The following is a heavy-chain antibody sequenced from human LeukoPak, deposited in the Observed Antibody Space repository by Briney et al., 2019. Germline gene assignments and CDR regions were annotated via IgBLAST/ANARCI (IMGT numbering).Heavy chain of an antibody. Sequence: ASVKVSCKASGYTFTGYYIHWVRQAPGQGLEWMGWINPNTDGTNYAQKFQGRVTMTRNTSISTAYMELSSLRSEDTAVYYCARGPFHYYYYYMDVWGKGTTVTVSS. CDR3: ARGPFHYYYYYMDV. CDR1: GYTFTGYY. J-gene: IGHJ6*03. V-gene: IGHV1-2*02. CDR2: INPNTDGT.